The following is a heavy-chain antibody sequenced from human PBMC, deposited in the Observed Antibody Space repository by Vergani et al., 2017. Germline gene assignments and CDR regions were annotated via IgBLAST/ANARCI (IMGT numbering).Heavy chain of an antibody. CDR3: ARDRDCSSTRCYSRSWFDP. V-gene: IGHV4-61*02. Sequence: QVQLQESGPGLVKPSQTLSLTCTVSGGSISSGNYYWSWIRQPAGKGLEWIGRIYNSGSTNYNPSLKSRVSMSVDTSKNHFSLKLSSVTVADTAVYYCARDRDCSSTRCYSRSWFDPWGQGTLVTVSS. CDR1: GGSISSGNYY. CDR2: IYNSGST. J-gene: IGHJ5*02. D-gene: IGHD2-2*02.